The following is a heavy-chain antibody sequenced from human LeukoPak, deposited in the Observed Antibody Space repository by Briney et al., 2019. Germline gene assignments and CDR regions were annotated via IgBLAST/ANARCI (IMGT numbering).Heavy chain of an antibody. Sequence: SETLSLTCTVSGGSISSYYWSWIRQPPGKGMEWIGYIYYSGSTSYNPSLKSRVTISVDKSKNQFSLKRSSVTAADTAVYYCARTTEGGYTYGYFYYYYMDVWGKGTTVTISS. D-gene: IGHD5-18*01. V-gene: IGHV4-59*01. CDR2: IYYSGST. J-gene: IGHJ6*03. CDR1: GGSISSYY. CDR3: ARTTEGGYTYGYFYYYYMDV.